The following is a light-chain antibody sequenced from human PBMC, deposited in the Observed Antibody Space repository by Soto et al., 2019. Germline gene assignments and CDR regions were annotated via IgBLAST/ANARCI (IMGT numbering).Light chain of an antibody. V-gene: IGLV2-14*01. CDR1: SSDIGVYNF. Sequence: QSALTQPASVSGSPGQSITISCTGTSSDIGVYNFVSWYQQYPGKAPKVMIYEVNNRPSGVSNRFSGSKSGNTASLTISGLQAEDEADYYCSLFTSGSTYVFGSGTKLTVL. CDR3: SLFTSGSTYV. J-gene: IGLJ1*01. CDR2: EVN.